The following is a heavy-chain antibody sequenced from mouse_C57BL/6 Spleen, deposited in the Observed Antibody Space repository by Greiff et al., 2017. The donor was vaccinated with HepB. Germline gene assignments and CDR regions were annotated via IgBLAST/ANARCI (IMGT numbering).Heavy chain of an antibody. CDR2: ISSGSSTI. J-gene: IGHJ2*01. D-gene: IGHD1-1*01. V-gene: IGHV5-17*01. CDR3: ARGDYYGRNYFDY. Sequence: EVKLVESGGGLVKPGGSLKLSCAASGFTFSDYGMHWVRQAPEKWLEWVAYISSGSSTIYYADTVKGRFTISRDNAKNTLFLQMTSLRSEDTAMYYCARGDYYGRNYFDYWGQGTTLTVSS. CDR1: GFTFSDYG.